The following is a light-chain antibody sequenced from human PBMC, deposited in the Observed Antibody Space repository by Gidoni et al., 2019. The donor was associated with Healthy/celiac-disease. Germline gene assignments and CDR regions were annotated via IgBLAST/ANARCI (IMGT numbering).Light chain of an antibody. CDR3: QQYNNWPPNPWT. Sequence: EIVMTQSPATLSVSPGERATLSCSASQSVSSNLAWYQQNPGQAPRLLIYGASTRATGIPARFSGSGAGTEFTLTISSLQSEDFAVYYCQQYNNWPPNPWTFGQGTKVEIK. CDR2: GAS. V-gene: IGKV3-15*01. J-gene: IGKJ1*01. CDR1: QSVSSN.